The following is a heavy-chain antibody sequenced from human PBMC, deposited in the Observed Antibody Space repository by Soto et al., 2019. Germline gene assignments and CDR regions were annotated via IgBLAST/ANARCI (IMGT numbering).Heavy chain of an antibody. V-gene: IGHV3-30*18. J-gene: IGHJ6*02. CDR1: GFTFSSYG. D-gene: IGHD3-10*01. CDR2: ISYDGSNK. CDR3: AKDTHGSGSYGSYYYYYGMDV. Sequence: QVQLVESGGGVVQPGRSPRLSCAASGFTFSSYGMHWVRQAPGKGLEWVAVISYDGSNKYYADSVKGRFTISRDNSKNTLYLQMNSLRAEDTAVYYCAKDTHGSGSYGSYYYYYGMDVWGQGTTVTVSS.